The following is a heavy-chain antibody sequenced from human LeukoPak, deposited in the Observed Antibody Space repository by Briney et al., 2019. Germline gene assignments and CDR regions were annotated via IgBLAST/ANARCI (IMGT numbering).Heavy chain of an antibody. J-gene: IGHJ4*02. Sequence: GSLRLSCAASGFTFSSYAMHWVRQAPGKGLEWVAVISYDGSNKYYADSVEGRFTISRDNSKNTLYLQMNSLRAEDTAVYYCAKKGYYDGSGYYMYYFDHWGQGTLVTVSS. CDR3: AKKGYYDGSGYYMYYFDH. CDR1: GFTFSSYA. D-gene: IGHD3-22*01. CDR2: ISYDGSNK. V-gene: IGHV3-30-3*02.